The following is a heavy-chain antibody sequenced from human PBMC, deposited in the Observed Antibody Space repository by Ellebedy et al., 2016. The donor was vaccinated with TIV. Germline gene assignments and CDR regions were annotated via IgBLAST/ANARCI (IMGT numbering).Heavy chain of an antibody. J-gene: IGHJ4*02. V-gene: IGHV3-30-3*01. Sequence: GESLKISCAASGFPFIYYSMHWVRQAPGKGLEWVAILSDDGRNKHHVDSVKGRFTISRDNSKNTLYLQMNGLRTEDTAVYYCARGPYYEDASGVDYWGQGTLVTVSS. CDR2: LSDDGRNK. D-gene: IGHD3-3*01. CDR1: GFPFIYYS. CDR3: ARGPYYEDASGVDY.